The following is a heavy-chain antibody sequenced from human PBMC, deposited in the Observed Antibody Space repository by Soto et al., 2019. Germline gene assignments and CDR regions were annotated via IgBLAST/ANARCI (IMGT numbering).Heavy chain of an antibody. CDR3: AAAGFCSTTSCSDAFDI. Sequence: QVQLVQSGAEVKKPGASVKVSCKASGYTFTNYAMHWVRQAPGQRPEWMGWINAGNGNTKFSQRFQGRVTITRDTSANIAYMELRSLTSEDTAVYYCAAAGFCSTTSCSDAFDIWGQGTMVTVSS. CDR2: INAGNGNT. J-gene: IGHJ3*02. D-gene: IGHD2-2*01. CDR1: GYTFTNYA. V-gene: IGHV1-3*01.